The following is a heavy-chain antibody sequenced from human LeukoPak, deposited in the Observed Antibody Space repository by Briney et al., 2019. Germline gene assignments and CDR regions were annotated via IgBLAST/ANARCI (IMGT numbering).Heavy chain of an antibody. CDR1: GYTFTSYY. V-gene: IGHV1-46*01. D-gene: IGHD1-26*01. CDR3: ARDDSGSYWGPNWFDP. Sequence: ASVKVSCKASGYTFTSYYMHWVRQAPGQGLGWMGIINPSGGSTSYAQKFQGRVTMTRDTSTSTVHMELSSLRSEDTAVYYCARDDSGSYWGPNWFDPWGQGTLVTVSS. CDR2: INPSGGST. J-gene: IGHJ5*02.